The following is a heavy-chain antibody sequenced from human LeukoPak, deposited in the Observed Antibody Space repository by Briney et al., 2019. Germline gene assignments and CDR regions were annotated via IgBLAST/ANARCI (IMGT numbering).Heavy chain of an antibody. CDR1: GFTFSSYA. D-gene: IGHD3-10*01. CDR2: ISYDGSNK. J-gene: IGHJ6*02. V-gene: IGHV3-30*04. Sequence: GGSLRLSCAASGFTFSSYAMHWVRQAPGKGLEWVAVISYDGSNKYYADSVKGRFTISRDNSKNTLYLQMNSLRAEDTAVYYCARDSVVRGVNRMDVWGQGTTVTVSS. CDR3: ARDSVVRGVNRMDV.